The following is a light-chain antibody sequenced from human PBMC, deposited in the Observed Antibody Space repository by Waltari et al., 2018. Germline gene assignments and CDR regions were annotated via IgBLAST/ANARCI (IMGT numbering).Light chain of an antibody. CDR3: QQYYSSLSWT. J-gene: IGKJ1*01. V-gene: IGKV4-1*01. Sequence: IVMTQSPDSLAVSLGARATLNCQTSQSVLYSSNNKNYLAWYQQKPGQPPKLLIYWAATRESGVPDRFSGSGSGTDFTLTISSLQAEDVAVYYCQQYYSSLSWTFGQGTKVEIK. CDR1: QSVLYSSNNKNY. CDR2: WAA.